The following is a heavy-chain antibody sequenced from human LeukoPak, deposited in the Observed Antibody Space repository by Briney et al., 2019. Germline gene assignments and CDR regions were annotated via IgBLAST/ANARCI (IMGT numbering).Heavy chain of an antibody. CDR3: ARDLYSSSWYDWFDP. V-gene: IGHV4-4*07. J-gene: IGHJ5*02. D-gene: IGHD6-13*01. CDR1: GGSISSYY. CDR2: IYTSGST. Sequence: SETLSLTCTVSGGSISSYYWSWIRQPAGKGREWIGRIYTSGSTNYNPSLKSRVTMSVDTSKNQFSLKLSSVTAADTAVYYCARDLYSSSWYDWFDPWGQGTLVTVSS.